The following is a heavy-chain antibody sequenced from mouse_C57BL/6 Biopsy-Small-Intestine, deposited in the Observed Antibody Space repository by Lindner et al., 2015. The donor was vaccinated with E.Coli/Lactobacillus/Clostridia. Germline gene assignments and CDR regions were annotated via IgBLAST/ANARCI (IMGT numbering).Heavy chain of an antibody. CDR3: ARWNDYPYYYAMDY. V-gene: IGHV1-20*01. Sequence: VQLQESGPELVKPGASVKMSCKASGYSFTGYFMNWVKQSHGKSLEWIGRINPYNGDTFYNQKFKGKATLTVDKSSSTAHMELRSLTSEDSALYYCARWNDYPYYYAMDYWGQGTSVTVSS. CDR2: INPYNGDT. J-gene: IGHJ4*01. D-gene: IGHD2-4*01. CDR1: GYSFTGYF.